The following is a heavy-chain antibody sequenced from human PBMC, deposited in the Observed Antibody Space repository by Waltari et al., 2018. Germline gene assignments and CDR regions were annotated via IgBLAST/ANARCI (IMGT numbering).Heavy chain of an antibody. Sequence: EVQLVQSGAEVKKPGATVKISCKVSGYTFTDYYMHWVQQAPGKGLEWMGLGDPEDDETIYAEKVKGRVTITADTSTDTADMKLSSLRSEDTAVYYCATGYYYDSSGYSDAFDIWGQGTMVTVSS. J-gene: IGHJ3*02. CDR2: GDPEDDET. CDR1: GYTFTDYY. D-gene: IGHD3-22*01. V-gene: IGHV1-69-2*01. CDR3: ATGYYYDSSGYSDAFDI.